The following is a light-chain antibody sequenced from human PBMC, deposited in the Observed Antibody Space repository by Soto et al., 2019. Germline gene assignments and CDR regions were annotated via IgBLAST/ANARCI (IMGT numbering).Light chain of an antibody. CDR1: PSVPSTH. CDR3: QQYVSSPRT. V-gene: IGKV3-20*01. CDR2: GAS. J-gene: IGKJ1*01. Sequence: EIVLTQSPGTLSLSPGERATLSCRASPSVPSTHLAWYQQKPGQAPGLLIYGASNRATGIPDRFSGSGSGADFTLTISRLEPEDFAVYYCQQYVSSPRTFGQGTKVEIK.